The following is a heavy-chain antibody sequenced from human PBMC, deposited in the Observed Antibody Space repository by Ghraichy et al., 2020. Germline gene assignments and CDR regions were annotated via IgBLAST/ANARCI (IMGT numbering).Heavy chain of an antibody. Sequence: SETLSLTCTVSGGSISSYYWSWIRQPPGKGLEWIGYIYYSGSTNYNPSLKSRVTISVDTSKNQFSLKLSSVTAADTAVYYCARDRGTLAAAGTAGFDPWGQGTLVTVSS. D-gene: IGHD6-13*01. V-gene: IGHV4-59*01. J-gene: IGHJ5*02. CDR1: GGSISSYY. CDR2: IYYSGST. CDR3: ARDRGTLAAAGTAGFDP.